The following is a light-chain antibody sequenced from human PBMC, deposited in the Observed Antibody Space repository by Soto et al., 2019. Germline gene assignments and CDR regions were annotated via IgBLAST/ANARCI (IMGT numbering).Light chain of an antibody. CDR3: ATWDDSLNGAV. V-gene: IGLV1-36*01. Sequence: QPVLTQPPSVSEAPRQRVTISCSGGSSNIGNNAVNWYQQLPGKAPKLLIYYDDLLPSGVSDRFSGSKSGTSASLAISGLQSEDEADYYCATWDDSLNGAVFGTGTKLTVL. CDR1: SSNIGNNA. J-gene: IGLJ1*01. CDR2: YDD.